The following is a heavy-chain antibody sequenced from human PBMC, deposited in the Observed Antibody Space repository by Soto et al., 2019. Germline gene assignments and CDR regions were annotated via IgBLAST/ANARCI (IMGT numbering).Heavy chain of an antibody. D-gene: IGHD2-21*02. J-gene: IGHJ4*02. V-gene: IGHV3-49*03. CDR2: IRGNSYGGTT. Sequence: EVQLVESGGGLVQPGRSLRLSCTASGFTFGDYAMSWFRQAPGKGLEWVSFIRGNSYGGTTEYAASVRDRFAMSRDDSKSIAYLQMNSLKSEDTAVYYCVKSSGRTAYGGGYWGQGTLVTVSS. CDR3: VKSSGRTAYGGGY. CDR1: GFTFGDYA.